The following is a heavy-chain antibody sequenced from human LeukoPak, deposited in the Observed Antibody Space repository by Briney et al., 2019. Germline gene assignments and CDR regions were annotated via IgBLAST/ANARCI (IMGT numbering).Heavy chain of an antibody. CDR3: ARGGNRFGGFYFDY. V-gene: IGHV4-31*03. CDR1: ADSLSSGGHY. CDR2: THHSGSS. J-gene: IGHJ4*02. D-gene: IGHD3-10*01. Sequence: TSSETLSLTCTVSADSLSSGGHYWAWIRQLPGKGLESIGFTHHSGSSRHNPSLKDRVAISVDASRKQFALRLSSVTAADTAIYYCARGGNRFGGFYFDYWGQGIQVIVSS.